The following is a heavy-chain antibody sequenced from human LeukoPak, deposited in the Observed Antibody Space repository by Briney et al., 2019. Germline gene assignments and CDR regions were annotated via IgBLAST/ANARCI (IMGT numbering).Heavy chain of an antibody. CDR2: IYYSGST. V-gene: IGHV4-31*03. D-gene: IGHD4-17*01. Sequence: SETLSLTCSVSGGSNSRGVYYGIWIRQPPGKGLEWSGYIYYSGSTYYNPSLKSRVTISVDTSKNQFSLKLSSVTAADTAVYYCDNDLMTTVTTNAFDIWGQGTMVTVSS. CDR1: GGSNSRGVYY. J-gene: IGHJ3*02. CDR3: DNDLMTTVTTNAFDI.